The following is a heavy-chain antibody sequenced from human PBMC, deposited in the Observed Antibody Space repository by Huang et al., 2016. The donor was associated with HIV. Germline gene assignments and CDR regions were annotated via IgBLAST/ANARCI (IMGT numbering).Heavy chain of an antibody. CDR2: INPLGSP. CDR3: ARDATKNPRGWFDP. Sequence: QVHLQQWGAGLLKSAETLSLTCAVYGGSLSGYYWSWLRQTPGKGLEWIGEINPLGSPNYNPALKRRVSISMDGSKKQFSLKVRSISDADTAVYFCARDATKNPRGWFDPWGQGTLVTVSS. D-gene: IGHD3-10*01. V-gene: IGHV4-34*02. CDR1: GGSLSGYY. J-gene: IGHJ5*02.